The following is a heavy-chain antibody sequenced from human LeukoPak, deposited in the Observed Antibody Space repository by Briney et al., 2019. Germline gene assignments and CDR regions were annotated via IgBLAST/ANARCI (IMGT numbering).Heavy chain of an antibody. D-gene: IGHD4-23*01. J-gene: IGHJ4*02. CDR2: IRSKAYGGTT. V-gene: IGHV3-49*04. CDR3: TRDDYGGKSPPCR. CDR1: GFTFSSHA. Sequence: PGGSLRLSCAVSGFTFSSHATSWVRQAPGKGLEWVGFIRSKAYGGTTEYAASVKGRFTISRDDSKSIAYLQMNSLKTEDTAVYYCTRDDYGGKSPPCRWGQGTLVTVSS.